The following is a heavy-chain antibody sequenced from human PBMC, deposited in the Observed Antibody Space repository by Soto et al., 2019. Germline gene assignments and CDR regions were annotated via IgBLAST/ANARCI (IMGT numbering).Heavy chain of an antibody. CDR2: IYWNDDK. J-gene: IGHJ5*02. Sequence: GPTLVNPTQTLTLTCIFSGFSLRTSGVGVGWIRQPPGKALEWLGFIYWNDDKRYGPSLKSRLTITKDTSKNQVVLTMTNMDPVDTATYYCAKSGSSGWYGWFDPWSQGTLVTVSS. CDR1: GFSLRTSGVG. D-gene: IGHD6-19*01. V-gene: IGHV2-5*01. CDR3: AKSGSSGWYGWFDP.